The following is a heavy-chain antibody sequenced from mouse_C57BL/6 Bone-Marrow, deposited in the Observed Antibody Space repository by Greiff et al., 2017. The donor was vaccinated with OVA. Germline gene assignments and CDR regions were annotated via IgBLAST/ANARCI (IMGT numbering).Heavy chain of an antibody. Sequence: EVKLVESGGGLVKPGGSLKLSCAASGFTVSDYGMHWVRQAPEKGLEWVAYISSGSSTIYYADTVKGRFTISRDNAKNTLFLQMTSLRSEDTAMYYCARGPYYYGFDYWGQGTTLTVSS. V-gene: IGHV5-17*01. J-gene: IGHJ2*01. CDR1: GFTVSDYG. CDR3: ARGPYYYGFDY. D-gene: IGHD1-1*01. CDR2: ISSGSSTI.